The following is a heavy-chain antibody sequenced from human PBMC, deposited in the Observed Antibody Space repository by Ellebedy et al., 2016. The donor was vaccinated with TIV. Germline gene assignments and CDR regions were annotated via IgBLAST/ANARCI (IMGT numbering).Heavy chain of an antibody. V-gene: IGHV3-21*06. D-gene: IGHD2-15*01. CDR2: ISTANSYI. J-gene: IGHJ6*02. Sequence: PGGSLRLSCAVSGARFSDSTLTWVRQAPGKALEWVASISTANSYIFYTDSVKGRFNISRDNANSSLVLQMNSLRTEDTAVYYCVRQRVGGSFLWDVWGRGTTVTVSS. CDR3: VRQRVGGSFLWDV. CDR1: GARFSDST.